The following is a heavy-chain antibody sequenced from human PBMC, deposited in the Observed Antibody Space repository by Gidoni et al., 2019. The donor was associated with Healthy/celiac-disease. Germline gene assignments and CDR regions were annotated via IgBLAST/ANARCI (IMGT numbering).Heavy chain of an antibody. J-gene: IGHJ4*02. D-gene: IGHD3-3*01. Sequence: EVQLVESGGGLVKPGGSLRLSCAASGFTFRSYSMNWVRQAPGKGLEWVSSSSSSSSYIYYADSVKGRFTISRDNDKNSMYLKMNSLRAEDTAVYYCARNLGGDFWSGSVDYWGQGTLVTVSS. V-gene: IGHV3-21*01. CDR1: GFTFRSYS. CDR3: ARNLGGDFWSGSVDY. CDR2: SSSSSSYI.